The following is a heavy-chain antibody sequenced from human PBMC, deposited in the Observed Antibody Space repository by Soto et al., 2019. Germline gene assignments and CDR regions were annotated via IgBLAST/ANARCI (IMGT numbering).Heavy chain of an antibody. CDR3: ARSVIGRFLEWLSPNWFDP. CDR1: GGSFSGYY. D-gene: IGHD3-3*01. J-gene: IGHJ5*02. V-gene: IGHV4-34*01. Sequence: SETLSLTCAVYGGSFSGYYWSWIRQPPGKGLEWIGEINHSGSTNYNPSLKSRVTISVDTSKNQFSLKLSSVTAADTAVYYCARSVIGRFLEWLSPNWFDPWGQGTMVTVYS. CDR2: INHSGST.